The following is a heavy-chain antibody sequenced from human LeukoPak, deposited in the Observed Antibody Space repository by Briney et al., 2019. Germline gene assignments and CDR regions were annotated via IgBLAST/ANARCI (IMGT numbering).Heavy chain of an antibody. CDR2: IYHSGST. D-gene: IGHD1-1*01. Sequence: SETLSLTCTVSGYSISSGYYWGWIRQPPGKGLEWIGSIYHSGSTYYNPSLKSRVTISVDTSKNQFSLKLSSVTAADTAVYYCARVSTGTTSLYYYYYMDVWGKGTTVTISS. V-gene: IGHV4-38-2*02. J-gene: IGHJ6*03. CDR1: GYSISSGYY. CDR3: ARVSTGTTSLYYYYYMDV.